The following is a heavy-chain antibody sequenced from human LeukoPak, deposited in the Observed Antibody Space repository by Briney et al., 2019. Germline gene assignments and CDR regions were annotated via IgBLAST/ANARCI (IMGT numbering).Heavy chain of an antibody. CDR3: ARGTITFGGVFDY. D-gene: IGHD3-16*01. V-gene: IGHV4-59*01. CDR2: IYYSGST. J-gene: IGHJ4*02. Sequence: SETLSLTCTVSGGSISSYYWSWIRQPPGKGLEWIGYIYYSGSTNYNPSLKSRVTISVDTSKNQFSLKLSSVTAADTAVYYCARGTITFGGVFDYWGQGTLVTVSS. CDR1: GGSISSYY.